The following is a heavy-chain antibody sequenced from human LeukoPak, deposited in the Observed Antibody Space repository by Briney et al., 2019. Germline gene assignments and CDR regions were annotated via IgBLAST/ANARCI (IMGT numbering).Heavy chain of an antibody. CDR2: IYPGDSDA. J-gene: IGHJ6*02. V-gene: IGHV5-51*01. CDR3: ARAKLGTTFREKYYYYYGMDV. CDR1: GYSFSNYW. Sequence: GESLKISCKGSGYSFSNYWIGWVRLMPGKGLEWMGIIYPGDSDARYSSAFQGQVSVSADKSISTAYLQWSSLKASDTAMYYCARAKLGTTFREKYYYYYGMDVWGQGTTVTVSS. D-gene: IGHD1-1*01.